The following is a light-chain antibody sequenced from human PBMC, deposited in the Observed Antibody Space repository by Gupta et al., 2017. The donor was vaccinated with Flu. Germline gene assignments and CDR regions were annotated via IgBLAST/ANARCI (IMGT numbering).Light chain of an antibody. CDR3: QAWDSPVV. V-gene: IGLV3-1*01. J-gene: IGLJ2*01. Sequence: SYELTPPPAVSVSPGQTARITCSGDKLGDKYACWYQQKPGQSPVLVIYQDSKRPSGIPERFSGSNSGNTATLTISGTQAMDEADYYCQAWDSPVVFGGGTKLTVL. CDR2: QDS. CDR1: KLGDKY.